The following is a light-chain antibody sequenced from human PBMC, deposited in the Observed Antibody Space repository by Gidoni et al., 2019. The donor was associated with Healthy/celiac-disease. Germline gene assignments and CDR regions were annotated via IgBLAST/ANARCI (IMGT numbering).Light chain of an antibody. CDR3: QAWNSSTVV. CDR1: KLGDKY. V-gene: IGLV3-1*01. CDR2: QDS. Sequence: SYDLTQPASASVTLGQTASITCPGDKLGDKYACWYQQKPGQCPVLVIYQDSKRPSGIPERFSGSNSGNTATLTISGTQAMDEADYYCQAWNSSTVVFGGGTNLTVL. J-gene: IGLJ2*01.